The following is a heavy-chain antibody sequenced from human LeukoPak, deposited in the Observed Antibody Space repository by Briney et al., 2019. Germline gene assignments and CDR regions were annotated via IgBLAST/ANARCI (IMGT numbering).Heavy chain of an antibody. CDR2: INHSGST. Sequence: KPSETLSLTCAVYGGSFSGYYWSWIRQPPGKGLEWIGEINHSGSTNYNPSLKSRVTISVDTSKNQFPLKLSSVTAAGTAVYYCARGRDFWSGYYTGYYYYYMDVWGKGTTVTVSS. V-gene: IGHV4-34*01. CDR3: ARGRDFWSGYYTGYYYYYMDV. CDR1: GGSFSGYY. D-gene: IGHD3-3*01. J-gene: IGHJ6*03.